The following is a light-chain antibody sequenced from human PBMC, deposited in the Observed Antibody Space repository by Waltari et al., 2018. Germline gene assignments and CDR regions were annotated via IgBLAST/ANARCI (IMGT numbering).Light chain of an antibody. V-gene: IGKV2-28*01. J-gene: IGKJ3*01. CDR3: MQAIPTPLT. CDR2: LGS. CDR1: QSLLQRDGYNY. Sequence: DIVMTQSPLSLPVTTGEPASISCRSSQSLLQRDGYNYLDWYLQKPGQSPQLLIYLGSNRASGVPDMFRGSGSGPDFTLKISIVEAEDVCVYSCMQAIPTPLTFGPGTKVDI.